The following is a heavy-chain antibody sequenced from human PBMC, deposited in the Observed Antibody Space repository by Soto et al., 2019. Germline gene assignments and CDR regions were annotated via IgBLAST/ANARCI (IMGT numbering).Heavy chain of an antibody. CDR2: IYYSGTT. V-gene: IGHV4-59*01. J-gene: IGHJ4*02. CDR3: ARDMFPVAVAAPDHYFDY. Sequence: SETLSLTCTVSDDSISRYYWSWIRQPPGKGLEWIGYIYYSGTTNYNPSLKSRVTISVDTSKNQFSLKLSSVTAADTAVYYCARDMFPVAVAAPDHYFDYWGQGTLVTVSS. CDR1: DDSISRYY. D-gene: IGHD6-19*01.